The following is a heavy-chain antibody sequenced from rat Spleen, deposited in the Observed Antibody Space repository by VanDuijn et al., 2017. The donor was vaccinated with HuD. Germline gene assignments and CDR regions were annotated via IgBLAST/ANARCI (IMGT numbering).Heavy chain of an antibody. V-gene: IGHV5-58*01. CDR1: GFTFSSYW. J-gene: IGHJ2*01. D-gene: IGHD1-10*01. Sequence: EVQLVETGGGLVHPGESLKLSCVASGFTFSSYWMFWIRQAPGEGLEWLSSISPDGGSTYYPDSMKGRFTISRDNAENTVYLQMNSLRSEDTATYFCGRDITLDYWGQGVMVTVSS. CDR3: GRDITLDY. CDR2: ISPDGGST.